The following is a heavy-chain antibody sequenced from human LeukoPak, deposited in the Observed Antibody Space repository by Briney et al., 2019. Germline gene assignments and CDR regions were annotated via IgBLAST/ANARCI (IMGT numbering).Heavy chain of an antibody. CDR1: GYTFTGYY. CDR2: INPNSGGT. V-gene: IGHV1-2*06. CDR3: ARDYCSSTSCYEYYMDV. J-gene: IGHJ6*03. D-gene: IGHD2-2*01. Sequence: ASVKVSCEASGYTFTGYYMHWVRQAPGQGLEWMGRINPNSGGTNYAQKFQGRVTMTRDTSISTAYMELSRLRSDDTAVYYCARDYCSSTSCYEYYMDVWGKGTTVTV.